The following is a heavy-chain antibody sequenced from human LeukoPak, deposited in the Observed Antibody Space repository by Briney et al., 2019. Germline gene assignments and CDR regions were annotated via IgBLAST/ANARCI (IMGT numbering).Heavy chain of an antibody. J-gene: IGHJ6*02. D-gene: IGHD2-8*01. V-gene: IGHV3-73*01. CDR3: TRLVGVLGDV. CDR2: IRSKANSYAT. CDR1: GFTFSGSA. Sequence: GGSLRLSCAASGFTFSGSAMHWVRQASGKGLEWVGRIRSKANSYATAYAASVKGRFTISRDDSKNTAYLQMNSLKTEDTAVYYCTRLVGVLGDVWGQGTTVTVSS.